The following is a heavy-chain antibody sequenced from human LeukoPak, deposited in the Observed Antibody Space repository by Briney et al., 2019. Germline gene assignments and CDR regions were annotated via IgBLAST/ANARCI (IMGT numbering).Heavy chain of an antibody. Sequence: SVTVSCKASGGTFSSYAISWERQAPGQGLEWMGRIIPILGIANYEQKFQGRVTITADKSTSTAYMELSSLRSEDTAVYYCARDRDGIDYWGQGTLVTVSS. CDR3: ARDRDGIDY. CDR2: IIPILGIA. CDR1: GGTFSSYA. J-gene: IGHJ4*02. D-gene: IGHD1-1*01. V-gene: IGHV1-69*04.